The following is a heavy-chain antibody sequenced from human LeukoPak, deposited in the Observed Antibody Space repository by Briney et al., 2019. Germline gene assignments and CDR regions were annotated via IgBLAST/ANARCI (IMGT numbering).Heavy chain of an antibody. CDR1: GFTVSSNY. CDR3: ARAVAAAPPDYFDY. Sequence: GGSLRLSCAASGFTVSSNYMSWVRQAPGKGLEWVSVIYSAGSTYYADSVKGRFTISRDNSKNTLYLQMNSLRAEDTAVYYCARAVAAAPPDYFDYWGQGTLVTVSS. V-gene: IGHV3-66*01. CDR2: IYSAGST. D-gene: IGHD6-13*01. J-gene: IGHJ4*02.